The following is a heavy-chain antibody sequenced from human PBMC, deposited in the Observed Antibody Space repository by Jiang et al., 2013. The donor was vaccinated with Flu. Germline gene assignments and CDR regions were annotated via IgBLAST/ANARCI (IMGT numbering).Heavy chain of an antibody. Sequence: FSSYAISWVRQAPGQGLEWMGGIIPIFGTANYAQKFQGRVMITADESTSTAYMELSSLRSEDTAVYYCAREGVGLARYYFDYWGQGTLVTVSS. V-gene: IGHV1-69*01. D-gene: IGHD1-26*01. J-gene: IGHJ4*02. CDR1: FSSYA. CDR2: IIPIFGTA. CDR3: AREGVGLARYYFDY.